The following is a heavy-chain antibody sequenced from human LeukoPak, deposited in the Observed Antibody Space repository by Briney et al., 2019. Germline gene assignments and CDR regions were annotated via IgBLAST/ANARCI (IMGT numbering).Heavy chain of an antibody. V-gene: IGHV1-8*01. J-gene: IGHJ6*03. CDR1: GYTFTSYD. D-gene: IGHD3-3*01. CDR3: ARAGVLEWLLYGYYYYYMDV. CDR2: MNPNSGNT. Sequence: ASVKVSCKASGYTFTSYDINWVRQATEQGLEWMGWMNPNSGNTGYAQKFQGRVTMTRNTSISTAYMELSSLRSEDTAVYYCARAGVLEWLLYGYYYYYMDVWGKGTTVTVSS.